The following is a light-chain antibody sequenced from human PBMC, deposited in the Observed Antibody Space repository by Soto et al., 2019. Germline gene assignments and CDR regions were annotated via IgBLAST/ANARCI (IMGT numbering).Light chain of an antibody. CDR1: QSLSSGF. J-gene: IGKJ1*01. CDR3: QQFASLPRT. CDR2: AAS. Sequence: EIVLTQSPGTLSLSPGESGTLSCRASQSLSSGFLAWYQQRPGQAPRLLIYAASSRATGIPDRFSGTGSGTDFTLTISRLEPEDFAVYYCQQFASLPRTFGQGTKVDNK. V-gene: IGKV3-20*01.